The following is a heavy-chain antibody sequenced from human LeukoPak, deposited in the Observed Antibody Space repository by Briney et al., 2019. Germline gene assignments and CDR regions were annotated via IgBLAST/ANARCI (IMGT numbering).Heavy chain of an antibody. V-gene: IGHV1-2*02. CDR3: ARERSFGIAAAGTGLDY. Sequence: ASVTVSCKASGYTFTGYYMHWVRQAPGQGLEWMGWINPNSGGTNYAQKFQGRVTMTRDTSISTAYMELSRLRSDDTAVYYCARERSFGIAAAGTGLDYWGQGTLVTVSS. D-gene: IGHD6-13*01. J-gene: IGHJ4*02. CDR1: GYTFTGYY. CDR2: INPNSGGT.